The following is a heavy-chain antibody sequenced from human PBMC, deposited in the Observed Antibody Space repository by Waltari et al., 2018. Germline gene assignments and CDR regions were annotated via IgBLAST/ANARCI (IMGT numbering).Heavy chain of an antibody. Sequence: QAQLVASGGGVVQPGGSLRLSCATSGFHFIAYGMNWVRQAPGKGLAWVAFIQYDGSYNYYIDAVKGRFTISRDNSKNTVYLQMNSLTPEDTAVYYCAPGGDGYSVDYWGQGTLVTVSS. CDR2: IQYDGSYN. V-gene: IGHV3-30*02. J-gene: IGHJ4*02. D-gene: IGHD5-18*01. CDR3: APGGDGYSVDY. CDR1: GFHFIAYG.